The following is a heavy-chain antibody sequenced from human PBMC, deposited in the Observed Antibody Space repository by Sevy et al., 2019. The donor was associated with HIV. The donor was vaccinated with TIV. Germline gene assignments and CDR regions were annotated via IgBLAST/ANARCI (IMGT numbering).Heavy chain of an antibody. Sequence: ASVKVSCKASGYTFTTYDINWVRQATGQGLEWMGWMNPNSGNTGYAQKFQGRVTMTRNTSMETAYMELSSLSSEDTAVYYCARFLSTSYYYYHAMDVWGQGTTVTVSS. CDR2: MNPNSGNT. J-gene: IGHJ6*02. V-gene: IGHV1-8*01. CDR3: ARFLSTSYYYYHAMDV. CDR1: GYTFTTYD. D-gene: IGHD2-2*01.